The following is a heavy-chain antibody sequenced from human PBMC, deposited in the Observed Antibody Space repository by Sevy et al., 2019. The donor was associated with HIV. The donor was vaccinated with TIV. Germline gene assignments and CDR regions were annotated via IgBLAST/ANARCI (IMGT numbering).Heavy chain of an antibody. V-gene: IGHV3-13*01. CDR2: IGTLLDT. Sequence: GGSLRLSCAASGFTFSTYDMHWVRQVAGEGLEWVSGIGTLLDTYYAASVKGRFIISRDNAKNSLFLQMNSLRAGDTAIYYCARACTAAGYKSGPIDAFDVWGQGTVVT. CDR3: ARACTAAGYKSGPIDAFDV. D-gene: IGHD6-13*01. CDR1: GFTFSTYD. J-gene: IGHJ3*01.